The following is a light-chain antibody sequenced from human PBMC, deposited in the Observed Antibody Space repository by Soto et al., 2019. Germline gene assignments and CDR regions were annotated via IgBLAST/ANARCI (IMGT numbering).Light chain of an antibody. J-gene: IGLJ2*01. CDR2: DVS. CDR1: NSDVGGYNY. Sequence: QSALTQPASVSGSPGQSITISCTGTNSDVGGYNYVSWYQQHPGKAPKLLIYDVSNRPSGFSNRFSASKSGNTASLTISGLQAEDEADYYCSSHTSSSTRFVFGGGTKLTVL. V-gene: IGLV2-14*01. CDR3: SSHTSSSTRFV.